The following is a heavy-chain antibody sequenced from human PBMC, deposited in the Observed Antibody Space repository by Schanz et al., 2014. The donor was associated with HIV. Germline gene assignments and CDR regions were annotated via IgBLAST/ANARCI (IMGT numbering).Heavy chain of an antibody. Sequence: QVQLVESGGGVVQPGRSLRLSCAASGFIFSSYGMYWVRQATGKGLEWVAVVWYDGSKRYYADSVKGRFTISRDNSKNTLYLQMNSLRAEDTAVYYCARDRMTANWKNSMDLWGQGTTVTVSS. J-gene: IGHJ6*02. V-gene: IGHV3-33*01. D-gene: IGHD2-21*02. CDR1: GFIFSSYG. CDR3: ARDRMTANWKNSMDL. CDR2: VWYDGSKR.